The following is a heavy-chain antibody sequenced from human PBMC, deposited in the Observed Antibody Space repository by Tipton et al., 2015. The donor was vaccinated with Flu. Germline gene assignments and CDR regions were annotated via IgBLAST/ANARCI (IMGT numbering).Heavy chain of an antibody. D-gene: IGHD5/OR15-5a*01. V-gene: IGHV4-61*09. CDR2: ISTSGST. CDR3: ARHERGVSTFP. Sequence: TLSLTCTVSGGSISSGSYFWGWIRQPAGEGLEWTGHISTSGSTNYNTSLKSRLTLSVDTSKNQLSLRLTSVTATDTALYYCARHERGVSTFPWGQGTLVTVSA. J-gene: IGHJ5*02. CDR1: GGSISSGSYF.